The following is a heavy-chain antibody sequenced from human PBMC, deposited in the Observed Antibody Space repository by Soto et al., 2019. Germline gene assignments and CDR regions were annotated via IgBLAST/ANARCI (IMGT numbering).Heavy chain of an antibody. V-gene: IGHV4-61*01. CDR3: ERDHHSYYDTSGYYPYFDF. D-gene: IGHD3-22*01. CDR1: SGSVNTAPYH. Sequence: SETLSLTCTVSSGSVNTAPYHWSWIRQSPRNGLEWIGNIYYTGSTNYNPSFESRVAISLDTSNNQFSLRLTSLTAADTAVYFCERDHHSYYDTSGYYPYFDFWGQGTLVTVSS. J-gene: IGHJ4*02. CDR2: IYYTGST.